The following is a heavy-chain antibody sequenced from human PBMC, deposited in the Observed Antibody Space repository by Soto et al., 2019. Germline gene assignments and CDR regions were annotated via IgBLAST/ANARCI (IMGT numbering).Heavy chain of an antibody. CDR2: ISYDGSNK. V-gene: IGHV3-30-3*01. CDR3: ARDLLTGTYAFDI. J-gene: IGHJ3*02. Sequence: GGSLRLSCAASGFTFSSYAMHWVRQAPGKGLEWVAVISYDGSNKYYADSVKGRFTISRDNSKNTLYLQMNSLRAEDTAVYYCARDLLTGTYAFDIWGQGTTVTVSS. D-gene: IGHD1-20*01. CDR1: GFTFSSYA.